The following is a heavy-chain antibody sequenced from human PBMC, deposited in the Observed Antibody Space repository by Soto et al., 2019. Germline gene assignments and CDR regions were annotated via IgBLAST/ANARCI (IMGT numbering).Heavy chain of an antibody. V-gene: IGHV3-30*04. CDR1: GFTFSSYA. D-gene: IGHD2-2*02. CDR3: AKDARGGVVVPAAIASGYFDY. Sequence: LRLSCAASGFTFSSYAMHWVRQAPGKGLEWVAVMSYDTSNKYYADSVKGRFTISRDNSKNTLYLEMNSLRPEDTGVYYCAKDARGGVVVPAAIASGYFDYWGQGTLVTVSS. J-gene: IGHJ4*02. CDR2: MSYDTSNK.